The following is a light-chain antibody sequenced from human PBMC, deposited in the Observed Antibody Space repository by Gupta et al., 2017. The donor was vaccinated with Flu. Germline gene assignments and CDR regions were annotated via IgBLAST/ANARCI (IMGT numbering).Light chain of an antibody. CDR3: FSSYSGARPQ. CDR1: TGAVTSGHF. V-gene: IGLV7-46*01. Sequence: VVTQSPSLTVSPSVTVTITCGSSTGAVTSGHFPYWFQQKPGHNPRTLMYDKDSRHSGTPARGSASFLGDNAALNISGAQQEEDAEDYCFSSYSGARPQFGGGTKLTVL. CDR2: DKD. J-gene: IGLJ3*02.